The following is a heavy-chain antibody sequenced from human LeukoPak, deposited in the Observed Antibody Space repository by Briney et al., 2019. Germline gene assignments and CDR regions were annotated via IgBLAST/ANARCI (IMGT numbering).Heavy chain of an antibody. Sequence: GESLKISCKGSGHTFTDYWIGWVRQMPGKGLEWMGIIYPGDSDTRYSPSFQGQVTISADKSISTAYLQWSSLKAADTAMYYCARQSDGYKFDIWGQGTMVTVPS. J-gene: IGHJ3*02. CDR3: ARQSDGYKFDI. CDR2: IYPGDSDT. V-gene: IGHV5-51*01. D-gene: IGHD5-24*01. CDR1: GHTFTDYW.